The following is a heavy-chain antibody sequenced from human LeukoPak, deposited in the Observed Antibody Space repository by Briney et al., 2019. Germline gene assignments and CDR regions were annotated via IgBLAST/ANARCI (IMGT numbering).Heavy chain of an antibody. CDR2: INPNSGGT. V-gene: IGHV1-2*02. J-gene: IGHJ6*03. CDR1: GYTFTGYY. Sequence: GSVKVSCKASGYTFTGYYMHWVRQAPGQGLEWMGWINPNSGGTNYAQKFQGRVTMTRDTSISTAYMELSRLRSDDTAVYYCARRAVGNSYYYSMDVWGKGTTVTVSS. CDR3: ARRAVGNSYYYSMDV. D-gene: IGHD6-19*01.